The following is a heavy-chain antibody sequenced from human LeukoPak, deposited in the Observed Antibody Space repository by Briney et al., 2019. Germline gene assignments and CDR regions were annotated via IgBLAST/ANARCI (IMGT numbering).Heavy chain of an antibody. Sequence: ASVKVSCKASGYTFTSYDINWVRQATGPGLEWMGGMNPNSGDTGYAQKFQGRVTMTRNTYISTAYMELSSLRSGDTAVYYCARGQGVYRDYYSRGMDVWGQGTTVTVSS. D-gene: IGHD2-21*02. CDR3: ARGQGVYRDYYSRGMDV. CDR1: GYTFTSYD. V-gene: IGHV1-8*01. J-gene: IGHJ6*02. CDR2: MNPNSGDT.